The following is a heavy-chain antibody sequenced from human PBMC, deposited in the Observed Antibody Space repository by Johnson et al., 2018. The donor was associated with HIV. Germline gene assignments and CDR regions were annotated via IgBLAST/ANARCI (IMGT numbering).Heavy chain of an antibody. J-gene: IGHJ3*02. V-gene: IGHV3-33*06. CDR3: AKDKSNAFDI. Sequence: QVQLVESGGGVVQPGRSLRLSCVASGFTFSTYGMHWVRQAPGKGLEWVAVIWYDGSNKYYADSVKGRFTISRDNSKNTLYRQMNSLRAEDTAVYYCAKDKSNAFDIWGQGTMVTVSS. CDR1: GFTFSTYG. CDR2: IWYDGSNK.